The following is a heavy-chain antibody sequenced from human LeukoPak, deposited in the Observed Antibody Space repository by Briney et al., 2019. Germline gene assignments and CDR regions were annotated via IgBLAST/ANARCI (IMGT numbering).Heavy chain of an antibody. J-gene: IGHJ4*02. CDR1: GGSISTSSYY. V-gene: IGHV4-39*01. Sequence: PSETLSLTCTVSGGSISTSSYYWGWIRQPPGTGLEWIGSIYYSGSTYYNPSLKSRVTISVDTSKNQFSLKLSSVTAADTAVYYCARLLYCSSTSCLYYFDYWGQGTLVTVSS. D-gene: IGHD2-2*01. CDR2: IYYSGST. CDR3: ARLLYCSSTSCLYYFDY.